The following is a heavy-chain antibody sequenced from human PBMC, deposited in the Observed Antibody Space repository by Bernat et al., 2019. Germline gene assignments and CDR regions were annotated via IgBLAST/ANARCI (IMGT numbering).Heavy chain of an antibody. CDR1: GFTFSSYA. J-gene: IGHJ3*02. CDR3: AREGWELRVEAFDI. CDR2: ISYDGSNK. V-gene: IGHV3-30-3*01. D-gene: IGHD1-26*01. Sequence: QVQLVESGGGVVQPGRSLRLSCAASGFTFSSYAMHWVRQAPGKGLEWVAVISYDGSNKYYADSVKGRFTISRDNSKNTRYLQMNSLRAEDTAVYYCAREGWELRVEAFDIWGQGTMVTVSS.